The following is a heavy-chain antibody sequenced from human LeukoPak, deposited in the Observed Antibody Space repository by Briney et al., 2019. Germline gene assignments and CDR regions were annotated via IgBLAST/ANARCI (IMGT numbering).Heavy chain of an antibody. CDR3: ARDHEAGGWACGTY. V-gene: IGHV1-2*06. J-gene: IGHJ4*02. CDR1: GYTFTAYY. CDR2: INPNIGGT. D-gene: IGHD1-26*01. Sequence: ASVKVSCKASGYTFTAYYMHWVRQAPGQGLEWMGRINPNIGGTNYAQKFQGRVTVTRDTSINTAYMELSGLTSDDRAVYYCARDHEAGGWACGTYWGQGTLVTVSS.